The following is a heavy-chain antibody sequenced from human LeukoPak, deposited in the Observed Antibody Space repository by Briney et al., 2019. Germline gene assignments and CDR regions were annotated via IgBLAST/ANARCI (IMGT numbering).Heavy chain of an antibody. CDR3: ARVIRAGIAAATYYYGMDV. Sequence: SQTLSLTCAISRDSVSSNSAAWNWIRQSPSRGLEWLGRTYYRSKWYNDYAVSVKSRITINPDTSKNQFSLQLNSVTPEDTAVYYCARVIRAGIAAATYYYGMDVWGQGTTVTVSS. J-gene: IGHJ6*02. D-gene: IGHD6-13*01. CDR1: RDSVSSNSAA. CDR2: TYYRSKWYN. V-gene: IGHV6-1*01.